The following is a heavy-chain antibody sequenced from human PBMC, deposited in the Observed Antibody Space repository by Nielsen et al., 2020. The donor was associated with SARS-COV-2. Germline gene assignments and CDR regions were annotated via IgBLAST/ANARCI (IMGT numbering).Heavy chain of an antibody. Sequence: GESLKISCAASGFTFSSYWMNWVRQAPGKGLEWVAVIWYDGSNKYYADSVKGRFTISRDNSKNTLYLQMNSLRAEDTALYYCAKDIYPGTTGLFDYWGQGTLVTVSS. CDR1: GFTFSSYW. CDR2: IWYDGSNK. V-gene: IGHV3-30*02. D-gene: IGHD4-17*01. J-gene: IGHJ4*02. CDR3: AKDIYPGTTGLFDY.